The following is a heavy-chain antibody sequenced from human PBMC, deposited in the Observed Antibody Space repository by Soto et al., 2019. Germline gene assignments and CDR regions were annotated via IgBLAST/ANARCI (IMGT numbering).Heavy chain of an antibody. J-gene: IGHJ4*02. D-gene: IGHD6-13*01. CDR1: GYIFTSYG. V-gene: IGHV1-2*06. CDR2: INPNSGGT. Sequence: ASVKVSCKASGYIFTSYGNSWVRQAPGQELGWMGRINPNSGGTNYAQKFQGRVTMTRDTSISTAYMELRSLRSDDTAVYYCARLYSVGEDYWGQGTLVTVSS. CDR3: ARLYSVGEDY.